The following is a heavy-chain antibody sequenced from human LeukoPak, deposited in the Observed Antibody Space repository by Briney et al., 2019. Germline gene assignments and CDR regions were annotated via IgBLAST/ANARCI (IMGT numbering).Heavy chain of an antibody. J-gene: IGHJ4*02. CDR1: GFTFSSYE. D-gene: IGHD3-10*01. V-gene: IGHV3-48*03. CDR2: ISSSDSTI. CDR3: ARDYGSIFDY. Sequence: GGSLRLSCAASGFTFSSYEMNWVRQAPGKGLEWVSYISSSDSTIYYADSVKGRFTISRDNAKNSLYLQMNSLRAEDTAVCYCARDYGSIFDYWGQGTLVTVSS.